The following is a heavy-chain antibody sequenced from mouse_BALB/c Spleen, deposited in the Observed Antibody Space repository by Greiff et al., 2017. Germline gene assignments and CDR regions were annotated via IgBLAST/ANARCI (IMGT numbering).Heavy chain of an antibody. CDR3: ARDDGSRGGYWYFDV. CDR2: ISCYNGAT. D-gene: IGHD1-1*01. Sequence: LVKTGASVKISCKASGYSFTGYYMHWVKQSHGKSLEWIGYISCYNGATSYNQKFKGKATFTVDTSSSTAYMQCNSLTSEDSAVYYCARDDGSRGGYWYFDVWGAGTTVTVSS. J-gene: IGHJ1*01. V-gene: IGHV1S34*01. CDR1: GYSFTGYY.